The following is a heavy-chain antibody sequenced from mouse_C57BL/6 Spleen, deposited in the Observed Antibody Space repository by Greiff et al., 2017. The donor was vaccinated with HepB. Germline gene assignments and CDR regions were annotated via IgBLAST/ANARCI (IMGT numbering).Heavy chain of an antibody. J-gene: IGHJ4*01. Sequence: EVHLVESGGGLVKPGGSLKLSCAASGFTFSDYGMHWVRQAPEKGLEWVAYISSGSSTIYYADTVKGRFTISRDNAKNTLFLQMTSLRSEDTAMYYCARGGIYDYGAMDYWGQGTSVTVSS. D-gene: IGHD2-3*01. V-gene: IGHV5-17*01. CDR2: ISSGSSTI. CDR3: ARGGIYDYGAMDY. CDR1: GFTFSDYG.